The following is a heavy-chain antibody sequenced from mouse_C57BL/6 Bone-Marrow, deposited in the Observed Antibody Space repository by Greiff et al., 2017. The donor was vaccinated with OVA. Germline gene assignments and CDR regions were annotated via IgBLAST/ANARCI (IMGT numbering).Heavy chain of an antibody. Sequence: QVQLQQSGAELVRPGASVTLSCKASGYTFTDYEMHWVKQTPVHGLEWIGAIDPETGGTAYNQKFKGKAILTADKSSSTAYMELRSLTSEDSAVYYCTRDLIYYYAMDYWGQGTSVTVSS. CDR2: IDPETGGT. D-gene: IGHD1-2*01. J-gene: IGHJ4*01. V-gene: IGHV1-15*01. CDR3: TRDLIYYYAMDY. CDR1: GYTFTDYE.